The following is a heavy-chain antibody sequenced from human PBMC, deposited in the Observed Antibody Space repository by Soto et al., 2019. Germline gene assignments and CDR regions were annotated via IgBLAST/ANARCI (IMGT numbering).Heavy chain of an antibody. J-gene: IGHJ4*02. V-gene: IGHV1-8*01. Sequence: GASVKVSCKSSGYAFTSYDINCVRQATGQGLEWMGWMNPNSGNTGYAQKFQGRVTMTRNTSISTAYMELSSLRSEDTAVYYCARSEYCSSTSCQLFDYWGQGTLVTVSS. CDR1: GYAFTSYD. CDR3: ARSEYCSSTSCQLFDY. CDR2: MNPNSGNT. D-gene: IGHD2-2*01.